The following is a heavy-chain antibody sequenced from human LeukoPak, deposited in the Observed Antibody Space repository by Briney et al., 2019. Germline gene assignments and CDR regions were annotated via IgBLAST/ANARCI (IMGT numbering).Heavy chain of an antibody. J-gene: IGHJ3*02. CDR1: GYTLTELS. Sequence: ASVKVSCKVSGYTLTELSMHWVRQAPGKGLEWMGGFDPEDDETIYAQKFQGRVTMTEDTSTDTAYMELSSLRSEDTAVYYCATSAYCGGDCYSAFDIWGQGTMVTVSS. CDR2: FDPEDDET. D-gene: IGHD2-21*02. V-gene: IGHV1-24*01. CDR3: ATSAYCGGDCYSAFDI.